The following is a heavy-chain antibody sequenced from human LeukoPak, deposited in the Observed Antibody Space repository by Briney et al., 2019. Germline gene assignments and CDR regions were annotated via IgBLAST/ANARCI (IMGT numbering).Heavy chain of an antibody. CDR3: ARESAATVSSGAFDF. Sequence: GRSLRLSCAASGFIFSSYGMHWVRQAPGKGLEWVAVIWYDGSNKYYADSVKGRFTISRDNSKNTLYLQMDSLRVEDTAVYYCARESAATVSSGAFDFWGQGTMVTVSS. CDR1: GFIFSSYG. V-gene: IGHV3-33*01. D-gene: IGHD3-10*01. CDR2: IWYDGSNK. J-gene: IGHJ3*01.